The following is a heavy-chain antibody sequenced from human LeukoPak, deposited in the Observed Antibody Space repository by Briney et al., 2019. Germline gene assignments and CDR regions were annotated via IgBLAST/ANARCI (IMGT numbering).Heavy chain of an antibody. V-gene: IGHV3-74*01. Sequence: GGSLRLSCAASGFTLSAYWMHWVRQAPGKGLVWVSRVKYDGSTTTYADSVKGRFTISRDNAKNILYLQMNSLRVEDTAVYYCARDLDWLLFDYWGQGTLVTVSS. CDR3: ARDLDWLLFDY. CDR1: GFTLSAYW. J-gene: IGHJ4*02. CDR2: VKYDGSTT. D-gene: IGHD3-9*01.